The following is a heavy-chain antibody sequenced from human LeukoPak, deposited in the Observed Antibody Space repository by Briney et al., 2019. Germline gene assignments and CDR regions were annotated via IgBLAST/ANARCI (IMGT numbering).Heavy chain of an antibody. D-gene: IGHD3-3*01. J-gene: IGHJ5*02. CDR2: INPNSGGT. CDR1: GYTFTGYY. CDR3: ARDQRFLERTYANWFDP. V-gene: IGHV1-2*02. Sequence: VASVKVSCKASGYTFTGYYMHWVRQAPGQGLEWMGWINPNSGGTNYAQKFQDRVTMTRDTSISTAYMELSRLRSDDTAVYYCARDQRFLERTYANWFDPWGQGTLVTVSS.